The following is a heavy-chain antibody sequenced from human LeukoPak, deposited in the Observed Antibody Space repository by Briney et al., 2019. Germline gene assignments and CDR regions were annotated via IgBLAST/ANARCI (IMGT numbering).Heavy chain of an antibody. J-gene: IGHJ4*02. Sequence: SETLSLTCTVSGGSIRGYYWSWIRQPPGKGREWIGYIYYSGSTNYNPSLQSRVTISVDTSKNQFSLNLASVTAADTAVYYCARYGSGTYPRFDYWGQGILVTVSS. CDR3: ARYGSGTYPRFDY. CDR2: IYYSGST. CDR1: GGSIRGYY. D-gene: IGHD3-10*01. V-gene: IGHV4-59*08.